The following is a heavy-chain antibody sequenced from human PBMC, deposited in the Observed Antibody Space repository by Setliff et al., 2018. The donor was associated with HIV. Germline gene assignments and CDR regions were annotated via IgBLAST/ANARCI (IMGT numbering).Heavy chain of an antibody. D-gene: IGHD6-19*01. Sequence: SETLSLTCSVSGASIRSDRMYWSWIRRPPGQRLEWIGFISFAGHINYNPSLSSRVTVSRDTSRNQFSMTLTSVTAADTAVYYCARSFGWGAFNVWGQGTVVT. J-gene: IGHJ3*01. CDR1: GASIRSDRMY. CDR2: ISFAGHI. CDR3: ARSFGWGAFNV. V-gene: IGHV4-61*01.